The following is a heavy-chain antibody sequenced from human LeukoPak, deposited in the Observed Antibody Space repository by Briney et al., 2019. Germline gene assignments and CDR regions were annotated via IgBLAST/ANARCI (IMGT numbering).Heavy chain of an antibody. V-gene: IGHV4-34*01. D-gene: IGHD3-10*01. CDR2: INQSGTT. J-gene: IGHJ4*02. Sequence: SETLSLTCIVYGGSFSGYFWIWIRQPPGKGLEWIGEINQSGTTNYNPSLKSRVTISVDTSRNQFSLKLSSVTAADTAVYYCARHKAYGSGSYSPYYFDYWGQGTLVTVSS. CDR3: ARHKAYGSGSYSPYYFDY. CDR1: GGSFSGYF.